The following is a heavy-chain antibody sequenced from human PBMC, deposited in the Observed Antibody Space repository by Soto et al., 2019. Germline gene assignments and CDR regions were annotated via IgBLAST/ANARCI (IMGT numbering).Heavy chain of an antibody. D-gene: IGHD2-2*01. CDR2: ISGSGGST. Sequence: GGSLRLSCAASGFTFSSYAMSWVRQAPGKGLEWVSAISGSGGSTYYADSVKGRFTISRDNSKNTLYLQMNRLRAEDTAVYYCSKHGLGYCSSTSCYYDFWSGYDAFDIWGQGTMVTVSS. J-gene: IGHJ3*02. CDR1: GFTFSSYA. CDR3: SKHGLGYCSSTSCYYDFWSGYDAFDI. V-gene: IGHV3-23*01.